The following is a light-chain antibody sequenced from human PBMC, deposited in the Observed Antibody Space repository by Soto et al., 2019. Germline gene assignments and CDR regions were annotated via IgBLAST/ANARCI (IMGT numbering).Light chain of an antibody. Sequence: QSVLTQPPSASVTPGQRVSISCSGSSSNIGNNTVNWNQQFPETAPRLLIYTTNQRPSGVPDRFSGSKSGTSASLAISGLQSEDEADYYCAAWDDSLNGPVFGGGTKLTVL. J-gene: IGLJ3*02. CDR2: TTN. V-gene: IGLV1-44*01. CDR3: AAWDDSLNGPV. CDR1: SSNIGNNT.